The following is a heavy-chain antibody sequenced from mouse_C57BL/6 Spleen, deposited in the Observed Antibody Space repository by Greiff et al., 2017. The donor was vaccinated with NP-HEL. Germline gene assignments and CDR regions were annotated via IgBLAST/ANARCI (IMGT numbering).Heavy chain of an antibody. CDR3: ARKNWCFDY. V-gene: IGHV1-50*01. D-gene: IGHD4-1*01. CDR1: GYTFTSYW. J-gene: IGHJ2*01. Sequence: QVQLKQPGAELVKPGASVKLSCKASGYTFTSYWMQWVKQRPGQGLEWIGEIDPSDSYTNYNQKFKGKATLTVDTSSSTAYMQLSSLTSEDSAVYYCARKNWCFDYWGQGTTLTVSS. CDR2: IDPSDSYT.